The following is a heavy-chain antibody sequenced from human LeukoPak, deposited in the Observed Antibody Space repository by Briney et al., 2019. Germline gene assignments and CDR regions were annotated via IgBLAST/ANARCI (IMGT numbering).Heavy chain of an antibody. CDR2: INPNSGGT. CDR1: GYTFTGYY. Sequence: ASVKVSCKASGYTFTGYYMHWVRQAPGQGVEWMGWINPNSGGTNYAQKFQGRVTMTRDTSISTAYMELSRLRSDDTAVYYCARDHPGTAAVDYWGQGTLVTVSS. V-gene: IGHV1-2*02. J-gene: IGHJ4*02. D-gene: IGHD6-13*01. CDR3: ARDHPGTAAVDY.